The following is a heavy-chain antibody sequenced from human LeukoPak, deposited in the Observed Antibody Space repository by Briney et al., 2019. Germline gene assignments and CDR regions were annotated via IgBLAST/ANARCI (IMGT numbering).Heavy chain of an antibody. Sequence: GASVKVSCKASGYTFSNYDINWVRQAPGQGLEWMGWMKINNGNTGYAQKFQGRLIMTRDTSKSTAYLELSSLRSDDTAVYFCVRGEGHWFDPWGQGTLVTVSS. CDR2: MKINNGNT. CDR3: VRGEGHWFDP. V-gene: IGHV1-8*01. J-gene: IGHJ5*02. CDR1: GYTFSNYD.